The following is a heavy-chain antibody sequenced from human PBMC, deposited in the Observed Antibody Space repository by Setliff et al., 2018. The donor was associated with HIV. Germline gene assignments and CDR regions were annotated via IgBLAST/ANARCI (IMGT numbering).Heavy chain of an antibody. V-gene: IGHV4-39*07. J-gene: IGHJ3*02. Sequence: SETLSLTCTVSGGSISSSSYYWGWIRQPPGKGLEWIGSIHYSGSTYYNSSLKSRVTISVDTSKNQFSLKLSSVTAADTAVYYCARDRGYYDSSGYWGRHAFDIWGQGTMVTVSS. D-gene: IGHD3-22*01. CDR3: ARDRGYYDSSGYWGRHAFDI. CDR2: IHYSGST. CDR1: GGSISSSSYY.